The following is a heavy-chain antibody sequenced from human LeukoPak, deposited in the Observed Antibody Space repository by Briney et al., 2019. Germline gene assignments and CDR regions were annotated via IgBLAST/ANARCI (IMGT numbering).Heavy chain of an antibody. V-gene: IGHV3-73*01. Sequence: GGSLRLSCAASGFTFSGSAMHWVRQASGKGLEWVGRIRSKANSYATAYAASVKGRFTISRDDSKNTAYPQMNSLKTEDTAVYCCTIVHSSSNRVFDYWGQGTLVTVSS. CDR3: TIVHSSSNRVFDY. CDR2: IRSKANSYAT. CDR1: GFTFSGSA. J-gene: IGHJ4*02. D-gene: IGHD6-6*01.